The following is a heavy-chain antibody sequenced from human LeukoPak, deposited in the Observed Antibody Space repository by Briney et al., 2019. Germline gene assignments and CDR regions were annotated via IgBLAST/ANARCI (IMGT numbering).Heavy chain of an antibody. D-gene: IGHD3-22*01. Sequence: ASVKVSCKASGYSFTSYYMHWVRQAPGQGLEWMGWISVYNGNTNYARELQGRLTMTTDTSTSTAYMELRSLRSDDTAVYYCACYYYDSSGYPRPWFDPWGQGTLVIVSS. CDR3: ACYYYDSSGYPRPWFDP. CDR1: GYSFTSYY. CDR2: ISVYNGNT. J-gene: IGHJ5*02. V-gene: IGHV1-18*04.